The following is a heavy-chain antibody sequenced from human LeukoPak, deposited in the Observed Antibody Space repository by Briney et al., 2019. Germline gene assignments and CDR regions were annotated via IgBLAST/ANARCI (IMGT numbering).Heavy chain of an antibody. Sequence: PGRSLRLSCAASGFTFSSYAMHWVRQAPGKGLEWVAVISYDGSNKYYADSVKGRFTISRDNSKNTLYLQMNSLRAEDTAVYYCASEKVRGVITFDYWGQGTLVTVSS. J-gene: IGHJ4*02. V-gene: IGHV3-30-3*01. CDR2: ISYDGSNK. D-gene: IGHD3-10*01. CDR1: GFTFSSYA. CDR3: ASEKVRGVITFDY.